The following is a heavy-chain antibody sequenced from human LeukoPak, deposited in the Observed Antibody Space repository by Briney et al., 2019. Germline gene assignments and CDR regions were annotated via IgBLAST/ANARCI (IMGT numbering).Heavy chain of an antibody. CDR3: AREEAGIAAAGAHYYYYYYMDV. CDR1: GYTFTGYY. D-gene: IGHD6-13*01. Sequence: ASVKVSCKASGYTFTGYYMHWVRQAPGQGLEWMGWINPNSGGTNYAQKFQGRVTMTRDTSISTAYMELSRLRSDDTAVYYCAREEAGIAAAGAHYYYYYYMDVWGKGTTVTVSS. J-gene: IGHJ6*03. CDR2: INPNSGGT. V-gene: IGHV1-2*02.